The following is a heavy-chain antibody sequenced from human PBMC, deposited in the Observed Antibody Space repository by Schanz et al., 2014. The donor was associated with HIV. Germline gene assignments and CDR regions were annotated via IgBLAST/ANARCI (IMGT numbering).Heavy chain of an antibody. V-gene: IGHV3-30*03. Sequence: QVQLVESGGGVVQPGRSLRLSCAASGFTFSSYGMHWVRQAPAKGLEGVAFISYDRRNKYYADSVKGRFTISRDNSKNTLFLQMNSLRAEDTAVYYCARAPYGVDLYFDYWGQGLLVTVSS. CDR3: ARAPYGVDLYFDY. CDR2: ISYDRRNK. D-gene: IGHD4-17*01. J-gene: IGHJ4*02. CDR1: GFTFSSYG.